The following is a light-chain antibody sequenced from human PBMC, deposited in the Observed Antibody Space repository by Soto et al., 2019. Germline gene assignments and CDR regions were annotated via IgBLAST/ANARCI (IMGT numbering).Light chain of an antibody. V-gene: IGLV1-40*01. CDR1: TSNIGAGYD. CDR3: KSYDIRLHSPLV. J-gene: IGLJ2*01. CDR2: DKY. Sequence: QSVLTQPPSVSGAAGQRVTISCTGITSNIGAGYDVHSDPQLPGTPTKLLIYDKYNLPSGVPDRFSASKSGTSASRAITGLQAEDESYYYCKSYDIRLHSPLVFGGGTQLTGL.